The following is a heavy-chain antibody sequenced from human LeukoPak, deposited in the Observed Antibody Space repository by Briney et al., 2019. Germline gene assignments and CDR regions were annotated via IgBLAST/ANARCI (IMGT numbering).Heavy chain of an antibody. Sequence: GGSLRLSCGPSGFSFSAYGMHWVRQAPGKGLEWVSSIGGSDTTTFYADSVKGRFTISRDNSKNTLYLQMNSLRAEDTAVYYCAKHLWRDLLWFGEGYYFGYWGQGTLVTVSS. J-gene: IGHJ4*02. CDR1: GFSFSAYG. D-gene: IGHD3-10*01. CDR3: AKHLWRDLLWFGEGYYFGY. CDR2: IGGSDTTT. V-gene: IGHV3-23*01.